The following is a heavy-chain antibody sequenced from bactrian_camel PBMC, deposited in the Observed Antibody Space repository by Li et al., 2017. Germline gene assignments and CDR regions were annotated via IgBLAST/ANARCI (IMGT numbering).Heavy chain of an antibody. V-gene: IGHV3S9*01. D-gene: IGHD1*01. CDR1: GLTLTWSLC. CDR3: AASGTSELRGTCSRSVFWND. J-gene: IGHJ4*01. Sequence: HVQLVESGGGSVQSGGSLRLSCQYSGLTLTWSLCVGWLRQAPGKEREGLVGIDGLNKITYGDSVKGRFTISRDDAKNTMYLQMNSLTPEDTAMYYCAASGTSELRGTCSRSVFWNDWGQGTQVTVS. CDR2: IDGLNKI.